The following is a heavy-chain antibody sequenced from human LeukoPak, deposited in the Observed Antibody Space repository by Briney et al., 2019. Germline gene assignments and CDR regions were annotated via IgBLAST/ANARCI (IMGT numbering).Heavy chain of an antibody. CDR2: ISSRSTTI. J-gene: IGHJ4*02. D-gene: IGHD6-19*01. CDR3: AREAVAGRGFDY. CDR1: GFTFSTYS. Sequence: GGSLRLSCAASGFTFSTYSMTWVRQAPGKGLEWVSYISSRSTTIYYADSMRGRFTISRDNAKNTLYLQVNNLRVEDTALYYCAREAVAGRGFDYWGQGALVTVSS. V-gene: IGHV3-48*01.